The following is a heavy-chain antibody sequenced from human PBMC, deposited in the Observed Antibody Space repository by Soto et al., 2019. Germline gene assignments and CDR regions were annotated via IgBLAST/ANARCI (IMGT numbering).Heavy chain of an antibody. Sequence: PSQTLSLTCAISGDSVSSNITAWNWIRQSPSRGLEWLGRTYYRSKWYNDYAVSLNGRITINPDTSKNQFSLQLNSVTPDDTALYYCSRGDRFDCWGQGTLVTVSS. V-gene: IGHV6-1*01. CDR1: GDSVSSNITA. J-gene: IGHJ4*02. CDR2: TYYRSKWYN. CDR3: SRGDRFDC.